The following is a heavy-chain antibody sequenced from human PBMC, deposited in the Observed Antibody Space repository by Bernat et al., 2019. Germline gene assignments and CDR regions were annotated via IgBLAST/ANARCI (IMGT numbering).Heavy chain of an antibody. Sequence: EVQLLESGGGLVQPGGSLTLSCAASGFTFSNYGMSWVHQAPGKGLEWVSGLSGTGGSTNYADSVKGRFTISRDNSKSTLYLQMNSLRAEDTALYYCAKNKKDLDYWGQGTLVTVSS. CDR3: AKNKKDLDY. CDR2: LSGTGGST. J-gene: IGHJ4*02. V-gene: IGHV3-23*01. CDR1: GFTFSNYG. D-gene: IGHD1/OR15-1a*01.